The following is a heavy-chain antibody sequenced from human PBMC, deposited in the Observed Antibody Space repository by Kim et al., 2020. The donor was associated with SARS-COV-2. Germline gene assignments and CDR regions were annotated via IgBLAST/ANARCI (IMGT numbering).Heavy chain of an antibody. CDR3: AKGYGDYLNDAFDI. J-gene: IGHJ3*02. CDR1: GFTFDDYA. V-gene: IGHV3-9*01. Sequence: GGSLRLSCAASGFTFDDYAMHWVRQAPGKGLEWVSGISWNSGSIGYADSVKGRFTISRDNAKNSLYLQMNSLRAEDTALYYCAKGYGDYLNDAFDIWGLGTMVTVSS. CDR2: ISWNSGSI. D-gene: IGHD4-17*01.